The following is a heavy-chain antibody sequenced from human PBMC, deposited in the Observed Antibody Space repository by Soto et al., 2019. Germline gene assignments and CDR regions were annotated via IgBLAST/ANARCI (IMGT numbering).Heavy chain of an antibody. CDR3: ARDQEYQLHPGRFFVYYYGMDV. D-gene: IGHD2-2*01. Sequence: QVQLVQSGAEVKKPGASVKVSCKASGYTFTSYYMHWVRQAPGQGLEWMGIINPSGGSTSYAQKFQGRVTMTRDTSTSTVYMELSSLRSEDTAVYYCARDQEYQLHPGRFFVYYYGMDVWGQGTTVTVSS. CDR1: GYTFTSYY. V-gene: IGHV1-46*01. J-gene: IGHJ6*02. CDR2: INPSGGST.